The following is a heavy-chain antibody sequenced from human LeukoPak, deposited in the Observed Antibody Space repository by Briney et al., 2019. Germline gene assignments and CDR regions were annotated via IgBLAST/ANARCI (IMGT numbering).Heavy chain of an antibody. CDR1: GDSISSSNW. J-gene: IGHJ2*01. D-gene: IGHD3-3*01. CDR2: IYQSGST. CDR3: ARDGVSALNLYSDI. V-gene: IGHV4-4*02. Sequence: SGTLSLTCAVSGDSISSSNWWSWVRQPPGKGLEWIGEIYQSGSTDYNPSLKSRVIISVDTSKNQFSLSLISVTAADTAVYYCARDGVSALNLYSDIWGCGTLVTVSS.